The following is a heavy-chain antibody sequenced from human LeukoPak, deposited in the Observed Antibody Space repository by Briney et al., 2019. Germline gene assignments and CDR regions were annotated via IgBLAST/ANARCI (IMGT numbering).Heavy chain of an antibody. CDR1: GYIFTSYW. D-gene: IGHD5-12*01. V-gene: IGHV5-51*01. J-gene: IGHJ5*02. CDR2: IYPGDSDT. CDR3: ARNSGYDFNWFDP. Sequence: GASLQISCKGSGYIFTSYWIGWVRQLPGKRLEWMGIIYPGDSDTRYSPSFQGQVTISADKSISTAYLQWSSLKASDTDMYYCARNSGYDFNWFDPWGQGTLVTVSS.